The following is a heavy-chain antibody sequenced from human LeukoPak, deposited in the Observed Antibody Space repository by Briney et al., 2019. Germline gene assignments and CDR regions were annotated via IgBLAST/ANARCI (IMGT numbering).Heavy chain of an antibody. J-gene: IGHJ4*02. CDR1: GFTFSNAW. CDR3: TTGDPMVRGVLDY. V-gene: IGHV3-15*01. CDR2: IKSKTDGGTT. D-gene: IGHD3-10*01. Sequence: PGGSLRLSCAASGFTFSNAWMCWVRQAPGKGLEWVGRIKSKTDGGTTDYAAPVKGRFTISRDDSKNTLYLQMNSLKTEDTAVYYCTTGDPMVRGVLDYWGQGTLVTVSS.